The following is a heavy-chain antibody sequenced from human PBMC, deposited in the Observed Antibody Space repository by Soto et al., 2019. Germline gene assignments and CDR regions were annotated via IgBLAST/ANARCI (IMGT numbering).Heavy chain of an antibody. CDR1: GYTFTSYG. D-gene: IGHD3-22*01. J-gene: IGHJ4*02. V-gene: IGHV1-18*01. CDR3: ARALYYYDNSGLAY. Sequence: QVRLEQSGPEVKKTGASVKVSCKASGYTFTSYGISWVRQAPGQGLEWMGWINIYSGDANYAQSFQDSVTMTRDTSTNTVYMEMRTLRSDVTAVYYCARALYYYDNSGLAYWGQGTLVTVSS. CDR2: INIYSGDA.